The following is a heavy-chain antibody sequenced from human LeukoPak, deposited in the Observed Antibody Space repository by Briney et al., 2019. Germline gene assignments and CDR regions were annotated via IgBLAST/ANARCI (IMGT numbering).Heavy chain of an antibody. Sequence: GASVKVSCKASGYTFTSYGISWVQQAPGQGLEWMGWISAYNGNTNYAQKLQGRVTMTTDTSTSTDYMELRSLRSDDTAVYYCARQSERWELLIRDWGQGTLVTVSS. V-gene: IGHV1-18*01. J-gene: IGHJ4*02. CDR2: ISAYNGNT. CDR3: ARQSERWELLIRD. D-gene: IGHD1-26*01. CDR1: GYTFTSYG.